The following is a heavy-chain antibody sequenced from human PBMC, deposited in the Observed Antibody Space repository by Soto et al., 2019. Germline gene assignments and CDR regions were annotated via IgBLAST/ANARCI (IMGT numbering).Heavy chain of an antibody. CDR3: ARALYVGVRAPIRGGGMDV. CDR2: ISSSGSTI. CDR1: GFTFSSYE. V-gene: IGHV3-48*03. Sequence: GGSLRLSCAASGFTFSSYEMNWVRQAPGKGLEWVSYISSSGSTIYYADSVKGRFTISRDNAKNSLYLQMNSLRAEDTAVYYGARALYVGVRAPIRGGGMDVWGQGTTVTVSS. D-gene: IGHD2-2*01. J-gene: IGHJ6*02.